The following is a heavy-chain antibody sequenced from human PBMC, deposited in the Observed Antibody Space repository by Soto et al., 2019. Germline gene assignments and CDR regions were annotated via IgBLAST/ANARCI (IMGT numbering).Heavy chain of an antibody. D-gene: IGHD5-12*01. J-gene: IGHJ5*02. Sequence: ASVQVSCKASGGTFSSYAISWVRQAPGQGLEWMGGIIPIFGTANYAQKFQGGVTITADESTSTAYMELSSLRSEDTAVYYCARALVRSYGGYDFRAWGQGTLVTVSS. CDR3: ARALVRSYGGYDFRA. CDR1: GGTFSSYA. CDR2: IIPIFGTA. V-gene: IGHV1-69*13.